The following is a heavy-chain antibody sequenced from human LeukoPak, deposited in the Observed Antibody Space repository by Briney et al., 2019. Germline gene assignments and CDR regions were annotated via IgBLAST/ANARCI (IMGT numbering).Heavy chain of an antibody. CDR2: IIPIFGTA. Sequence: EASVKVSFKASGGTFISYAISWVRRAPGQGVGWMGGIIPIFGTANYAQKFQGRVTNTTDDSTSTAYMVLSSLRSEDTAVYYCARDQGIAVAGSDYWGQGTLVTVSS. V-gene: IGHV1-69*05. J-gene: IGHJ4*02. CDR1: GGTFISYA. CDR3: ARDQGIAVAGSDY. D-gene: IGHD6-19*01.